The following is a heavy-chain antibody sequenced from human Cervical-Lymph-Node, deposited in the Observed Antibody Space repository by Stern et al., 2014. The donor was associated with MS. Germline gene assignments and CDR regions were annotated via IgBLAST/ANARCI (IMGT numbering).Heavy chain of an antibody. D-gene: IGHD5-12*01. CDR3: ARDGKWLQVYCMDV. Sequence: QVQLVQSGGEVKKPGASVTVSCKAYIDTFTNYGFSWVRQAPGQGLEWMGWISGYNGKANYAQKFQGRVTMTTDTSTSTVYMELKSLRSDDTAVYYCARDGKWLQVYCMDVWGQGTTVTVSS. CDR1: IDTFTNYG. CDR2: ISGYNGKA. J-gene: IGHJ6*02. V-gene: IGHV1-18*04.